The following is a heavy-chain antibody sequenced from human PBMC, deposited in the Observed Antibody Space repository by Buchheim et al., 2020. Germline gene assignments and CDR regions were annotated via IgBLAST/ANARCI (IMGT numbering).Heavy chain of an antibody. CDR3: AGDQNYYESSGYYLC. V-gene: IGHV3-48*01. Sequence: EVLLVESGGGLLQPGGSLRLSCAASGFTFSNYAMNWVRQVLGKGLEWVSYISSSGSTIYYAESVKGRFTMSRDNAKNSLYLQMNSLRAEDTAMYYCAGDQNYYESSGYYLCWGQGTL. CDR1: GFTFSNYA. J-gene: IGHJ4*02. CDR2: ISSSGSTI. D-gene: IGHD3-22*01.